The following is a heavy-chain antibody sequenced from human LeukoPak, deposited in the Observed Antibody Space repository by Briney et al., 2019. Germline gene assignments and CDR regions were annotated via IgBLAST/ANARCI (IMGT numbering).Heavy chain of an antibody. CDR3: ARDHCNSTSCPDVLYYYYGMDV. J-gene: IGHJ6*04. Sequence: SETLSLTCTVSGGSISSYYWSWIRQPPGKGLEWIGYIYYSGSTNYNPSLKSRVTISVDTSKNQFSLKLSSVTAADTAVYYCARDHCNSTSCPDVLYYYYGMDVWGKGTTVTVSS. CDR2: IYYSGST. CDR1: GGSISSYY. V-gene: IGHV4-59*01. D-gene: IGHD2-2*01.